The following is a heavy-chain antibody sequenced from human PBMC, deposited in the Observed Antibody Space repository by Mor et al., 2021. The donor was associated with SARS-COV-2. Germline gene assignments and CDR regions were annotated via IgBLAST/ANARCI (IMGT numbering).Heavy chain of an antibody. CDR3: AKGPHYGGKSRAEYFQH. Sequence: SGDSVKGRFTNSRDNAKNSLYVQMNSLRAEDTAVYYCAKGPHYGGKSRAEYFQHWGQGTLVTVSS. J-gene: IGHJ1*01. V-gene: IGHV3-9*01. D-gene: IGHD4-17*01.